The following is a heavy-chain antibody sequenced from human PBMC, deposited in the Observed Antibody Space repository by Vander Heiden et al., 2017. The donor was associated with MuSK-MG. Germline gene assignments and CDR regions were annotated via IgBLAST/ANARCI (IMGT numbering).Heavy chain of an antibody. CDR3: AREGHGSGSLRGVDAFDI. CDR1: GGSISSGGYY. D-gene: IGHD3-10*01. V-gene: IGHV4-31*03. CDR2: IYYSGST. Sequence: QVQLQESGPGLVKPSQTLSLTCTVSGGSISSGGYYWSWIRQHPGKGLEWIGYIYYSGSTYYNPSLKSRVTISVDTSKNQFSLKLSSVTAADTAVYYCAREGHGSGSLRGVDAFDIWGQGTMVTVSS. J-gene: IGHJ3*02.